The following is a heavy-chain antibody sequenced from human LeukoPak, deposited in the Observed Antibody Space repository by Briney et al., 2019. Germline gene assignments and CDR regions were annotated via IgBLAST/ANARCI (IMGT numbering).Heavy chain of an antibody. J-gene: IGHJ4*02. CDR3: ARLDGDYVLFDY. D-gene: IGHD4-17*01. CDR2: INPNSGGT. V-gene: IGHV1-2*02. CDR1: GYTFTGYY. Sequence: GASVKVSCKASGYTFTGYYTHWVRQAPGQGLEWMGWINPNSGGTNYAQKFQGRVTMTRDTSISTAYMELSRLRSDDTAVYYCARLDGDYVLFDYWGQGTLVTVSS.